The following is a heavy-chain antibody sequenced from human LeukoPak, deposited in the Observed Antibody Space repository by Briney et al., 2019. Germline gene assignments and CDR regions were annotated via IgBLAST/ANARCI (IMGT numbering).Heavy chain of an antibody. CDR3: AREDHYYDSSGYWDY. J-gene: IGHJ4*02. Sequence: GGSLRLSCAASGFTFSSYGMHWVRQAPGKGLEWVAVISYDGSNKYYADSVKGRFTISRDNSKNTLYLQMNSLRAEDTAVYYCAREDHYYDSSGYWDYWGQGTLVTVSS. CDR2: ISYDGSNK. V-gene: IGHV3-30*03. CDR1: GFTFSSYG. D-gene: IGHD3-22*01.